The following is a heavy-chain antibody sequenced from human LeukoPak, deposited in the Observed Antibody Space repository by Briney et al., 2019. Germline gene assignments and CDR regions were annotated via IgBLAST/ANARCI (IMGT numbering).Heavy chain of an antibody. V-gene: IGHV4-61*02. CDR1: GGSISSGPYY. Sequence: SETLSLTCTVSGGSISSGPYYWSWIRQPAGKGLEWIGRIYTSGSTNYNPSLKRRVTISVDTSKNQFSLKLSSVTAADTAVYYCARVYFRFGVSWFDPWGQGTLVTVSS. CDR3: ARVYFRFGVSWFDP. J-gene: IGHJ5*02. D-gene: IGHD3-10*01. CDR2: IYTSGST.